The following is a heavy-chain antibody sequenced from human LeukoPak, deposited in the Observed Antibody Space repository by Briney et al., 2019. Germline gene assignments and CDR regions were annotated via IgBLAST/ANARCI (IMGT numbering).Heavy chain of an antibody. Sequence: GGSLRLSCAASGFTVSSNYMSWVRQAPGKGLEWVSVIYSGGSTYYADSVKGRFTISRDNSKNTLYLQMNSLRAEDTAVYYCARDGSSSGWSKNYFDYWGQGTLVTVSS. CDR3: ARDGSSSGWSKNYFDY. J-gene: IGHJ4*02. CDR2: IYSGGST. V-gene: IGHV3-53*01. CDR1: GFTVSSNY. D-gene: IGHD6-19*01.